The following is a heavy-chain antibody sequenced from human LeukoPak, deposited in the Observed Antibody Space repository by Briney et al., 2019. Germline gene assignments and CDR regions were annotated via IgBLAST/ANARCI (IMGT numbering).Heavy chain of an antibody. J-gene: IGHJ4*02. CDR1: GFTFSSYE. CDR2: ISSSGSII. CDR3: ARDSANYYGSGSYYRHLDY. D-gene: IGHD3-10*01. Sequence: GGSLXLSCAASGFTFSSYEMNWVRQAPGKGLEWVSYISSSGSIIYYADSVKGRFTISRDNAKNSLYLQMNSLRAEDTAVYYCARDSANYYGSGSYYRHLDYWGQGTLVTVSS. V-gene: IGHV3-48*03.